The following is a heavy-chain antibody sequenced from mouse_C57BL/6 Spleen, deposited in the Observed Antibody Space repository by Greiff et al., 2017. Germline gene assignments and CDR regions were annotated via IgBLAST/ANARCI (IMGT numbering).Heavy chain of an antibody. J-gene: IGHJ4*01. D-gene: IGHD3-1*01. Sequence: QVQLQQSGAELARPGASVKMSCKASGYTFTSYTMHWVKQRPGQGLEWIGYINPSSGYTKYNQKFKDKATLTADKSSSTAYMQLSSLTSEDSAVYYCARRPGFYYAMDYWGQGTSVTVSS. CDR2: INPSSGYT. V-gene: IGHV1-4*01. CDR1: GYTFTSYT. CDR3: ARRPGFYYAMDY.